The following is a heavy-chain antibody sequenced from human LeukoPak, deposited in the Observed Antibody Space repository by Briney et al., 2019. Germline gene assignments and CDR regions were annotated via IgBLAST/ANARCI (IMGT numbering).Heavy chain of an antibody. D-gene: IGHD2/OR15-2a*01. CDR3: ATWAFYHNLDV. CDR1: GFTIGPYA. J-gene: IGHJ6*02. V-gene: IGHV3-43*02. Sequence: GGCLRLSCAASGFTIGPYAMYWVRQGPGRGLEWGSVIKADGSGTFYADSVRGRFTTSRDNSKNSLYLQMNSLTSEDTALYYCATWAFYHNLDVWGQGTTVIVSS. CDR2: IKADGSGT.